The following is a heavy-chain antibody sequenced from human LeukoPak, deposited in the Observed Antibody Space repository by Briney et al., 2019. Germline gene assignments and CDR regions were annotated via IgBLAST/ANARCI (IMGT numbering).Heavy chain of an antibody. CDR3: GRYGGGGSGWHSDRTMDV. D-gene: IGHD6-19*01. CDR1: GFNFVNYG. CDR2: ISAYNGVT. Sequence: ASVKVSCKASGFNFVNYGFSWVRQAPGQGLEWMGWISAYNGVTNYAQNLQDRVTLTTDTSTNTAYMELGSLRYDDTAIYYRGRYGGGGSGWHSDRTMDVWGQGTTVIVSS. V-gene: IGHV1-18*01. J-gene: IGHJ6*02.